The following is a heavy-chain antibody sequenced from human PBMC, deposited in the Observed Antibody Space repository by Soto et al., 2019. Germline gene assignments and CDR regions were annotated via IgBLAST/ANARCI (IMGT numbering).Heavy chain of an antibody. Sequence: ASVKVSCKASGYTFTSYGISWVRQAPGQGLEWMGWISAYNGNTNYVQKLQGRVTMTTDTSTSTAYMELRSLRSDDTAVYYCARVPTIYCSTSCYTAWFDPWGQGTLVTVSS. V-gene: IGHV1-18*04. CDR1: GYTFTSYG. J-gene: IGHJ5*02. D-gene: IGHD2-2*02. CDR3: ARVPTIYCSTSCYTAWFDP. CDR2: ISAYNGNT.